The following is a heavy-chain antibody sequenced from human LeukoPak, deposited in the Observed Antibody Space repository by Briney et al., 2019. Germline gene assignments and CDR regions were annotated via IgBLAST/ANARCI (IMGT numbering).Heavy chain of an antibody. CDR2: ISSDGSQR. J-gene: IGHJ3*01. V-gene: IGHV3-30*04. Sequence: PGGSLRLSCAASGFTFINYAMHWVRQAPGKGREGVAVISSDGSQRYYADSVKGRFTISRETSKNTLQMKSLRADDTALYYCARVRSDQRGDAVDFWGQGTMVTVSS. D-gene: IGHD2-2*01. CDR1: GFTFINYA. CDR3: ARVRSDQRGDAVDF.